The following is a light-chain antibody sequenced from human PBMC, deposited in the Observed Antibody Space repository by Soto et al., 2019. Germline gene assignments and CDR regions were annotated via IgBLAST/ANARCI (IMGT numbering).Light chain of an antibody. J-gene: IGLJ2*01. CDR2: DVS. CDR1: SSDVGGYNS. CDR3: SSYTSSSLLV. Sequence: QSVLTQPASVSGSPGQSITISCTGTSSDVGGYNSVSWYQQHTGKAPKLMIYDVSHRPSGVSDRFSGSKSGNTAALTISGLQAEDEADYYCSSYTSSSLLVFGGGTQLTVL. V-gene: IGLV2-14*01.